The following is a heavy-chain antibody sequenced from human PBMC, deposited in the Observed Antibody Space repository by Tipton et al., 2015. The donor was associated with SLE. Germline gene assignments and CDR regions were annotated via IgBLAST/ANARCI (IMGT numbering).Heavy chain of an antibody. J-gene: IGHJ4*02. D-gene: IGHD2-8*01. CDR3: ARGGASVLIRNCYFDY. Sequence: LRLSCTVSGGSISSSKYYWGWIRQPPGKGLEWIGSIYSSGSTYYNPSLKSRVSISVDTSKNQFFLNLRSVTAADTAVYFCARGGASVLIRNCYFDYWGQASLVTVSS. CDR1: GGSISSSKYY. CDR2: IYSSGST. V-gene: IGHV4-39*07.